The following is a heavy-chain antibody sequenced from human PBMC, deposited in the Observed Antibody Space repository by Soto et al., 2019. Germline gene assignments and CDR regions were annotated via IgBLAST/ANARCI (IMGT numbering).Heavy chain of an antibody. CDR2: IYWHDDK. CDR3: AHRGGATVGLYYFDY. V-gene: IGHV2-5*01. J-gene: IGHJ4*02. CDR1: GFSLSTPGVG. D-gene: IGHD3-16*01. Sequence: QITLKESGPTLVKPTQTLTLTCTFSGFSLSTPGVGVSWIRQPPGKPLEWLALIYWHDDKRYSPSLKSRLTITKDTSKSQVVLTMTNMDPVDTATYYCAHRGGATVGLYYFDYWGQGALVTVSS.